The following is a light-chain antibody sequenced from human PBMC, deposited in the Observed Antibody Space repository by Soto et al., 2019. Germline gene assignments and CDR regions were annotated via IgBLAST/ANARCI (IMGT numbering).Light chain of an antibody. CDR1: QDISNY. V-gene: IGKV1-33*01. Sequence: DIQMTQSPSSLSASVGDRVTITCQASQDISNYLNWYQQKPGKAPKLLIYYASNLETGVPSRFSGSGSGTNFTFTISSLLPEDIATSYCQQYDNLLLTFGGGTKVEIK. CDR2: YAS. CDR3: QQYDNLLLT. J-gene: IGKJ4*01.